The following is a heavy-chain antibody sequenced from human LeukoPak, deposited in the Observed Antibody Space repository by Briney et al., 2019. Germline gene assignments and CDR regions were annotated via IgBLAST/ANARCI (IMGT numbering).Heavy chain of an antibody. CDR3: AKETLHYSNYYFDY. CDR1: GFTFSSYA. J-gene: IGHJ4*02. D-gene: IGHD4-11*01. Sequence: GGSLSLSCAASGFTFSSYAMTWVRQAPGKGLEWVSGISGSGGRTYYADSVKGRFTISRDNSKNTLYLQMNSLRAEDTAVHYCAKETLHYSNYYFDYWGQGTLVTVSS. V-gene: IGHV3-23*01. CDR2: ISGSGGRT.